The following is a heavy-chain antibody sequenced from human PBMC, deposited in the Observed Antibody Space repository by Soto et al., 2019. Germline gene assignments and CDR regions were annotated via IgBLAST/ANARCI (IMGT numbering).Heavy chain of an antibody. V-gene: IGHV3-30*18. D-gene: IGHD3-10*01. Sequence: QVQLVESGGGVVQPGRSLRLSCAASGFTFSSYGMHWVRQSPGKGLEWVAVISFDGSLKYYADSVRGRFTISRDDSMNTLYLQISSLSAEDTALYYCAKESYYGSGSYYTSWGQGTLVTVSS. CDR3: AKESYYGSGSYYTS. J-gene: IGHJ5*02. CDR2: ISFDGSLK. CDR1: GFTFSSYG.